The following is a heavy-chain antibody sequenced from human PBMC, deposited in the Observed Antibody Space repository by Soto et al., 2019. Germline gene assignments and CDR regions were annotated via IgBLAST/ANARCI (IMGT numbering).Heavy chain of an antibody. Sequence: EVHLVESGGGLVQTGGSLRLSCAISESTISRDWMNWVRQAPGKGLEWVAHTNQDGSEKYYADSVKGQFTIFRDNDKKSLYLQMDSLRAGDTAMYYCAGGVGDAFWGQGTLGTVSS. CDR3: AGGVGDAF. CDR2: TNQDGSEK. CDR1: ESTISRDW. V-gene: IGHV3-7*01. D-gene: IGHD1-26*01. J-gene: IGHJ4*02.